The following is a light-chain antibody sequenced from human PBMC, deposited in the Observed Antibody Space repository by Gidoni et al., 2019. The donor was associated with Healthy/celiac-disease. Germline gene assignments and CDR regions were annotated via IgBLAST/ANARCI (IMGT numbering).Light chain of an antibody. Sequence: DIVMTQSPYSLAVSLGERATINCKSSQSVLYSSNNKNYLAWYQQKPGQPPKLLIYWASTRESGVPDRFSGSGSGTDFTLTISSLQAEDVAVYYCQQYYSTPTFXQXTKVEIK. CDR2: WAS. V-gene: IGKV4-1*01. CDR3: QQYYSTPT. CDR1: QSVLYSSNNKNY. J-gene: IGKJ1*01.